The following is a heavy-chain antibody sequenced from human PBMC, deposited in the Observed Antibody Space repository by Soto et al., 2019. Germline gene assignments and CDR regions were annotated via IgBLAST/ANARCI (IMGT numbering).Heavy chain of an antibody. D-gene: IGHD2-2*01. CDR1: GGTFSSYA. J-gene: IGHJ4*02. CDR3: ARFHRTRYCSSTSCYAGADY. V-gene: IGHV1-69*13. Sequence: SVKVSCKASGGTFSSYAISWVRHAPGQGLEWMGGIIPIFGTANYAQKFQGRVTITADESTSTAYMELSGLRSEDAAVYYCARFHRTRYCSSTSCYAGADYWGQGNLVTVSS. CDR2: IIPIFGTA.